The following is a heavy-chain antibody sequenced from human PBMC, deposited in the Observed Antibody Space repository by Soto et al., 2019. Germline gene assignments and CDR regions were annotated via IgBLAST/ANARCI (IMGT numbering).Heavy chain of an antibody. CDR1: GFTFSSYA. V-gene: IGHV3-23*01. J-gene: IGHJ6*03. Sequence: EVQLLESGGGLVQPGGSLRLSCAASGFTFSSYAMSWVRQAPGKGLEWVSAISGSGGSTYYADSVKGRFTISRDNSKNTLYLQMNRLRAEDTAVYYCAKGWGGRFYSKYYYYYYMDVWGKGTTVTVSS. D-gene: IGHD4-4*01. CDR2: ISGSGGST. CDR3: AKGWGGRFYSKYYYYYYMDV.